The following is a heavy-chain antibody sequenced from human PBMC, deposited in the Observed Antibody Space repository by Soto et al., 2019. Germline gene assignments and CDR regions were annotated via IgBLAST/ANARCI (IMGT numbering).Heavy chain of an antibody. CDR1: GFAFSSYG. V-gene: IGHV3-33*01. D-gene: IGHD6-19*01. CDR2: IRYDGSNK. J-gene: IGHJ6*02. Sequence: GGSLSLSCAASGFAFSSYGIHWVRQAPGKGLEWVAVIRYDGSNKYYADSVKVRFTISRDNSKNTLYLQMNSLRAEDTAVYYCAREGVAVAGHIGGINSYYYGMDVWGQGTTVTVSS. CDR3: AREGVAVAGHIGGINSYYYGMDV.